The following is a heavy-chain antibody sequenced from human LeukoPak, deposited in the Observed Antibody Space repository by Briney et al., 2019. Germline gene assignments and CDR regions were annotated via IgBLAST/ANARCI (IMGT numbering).Heavy chain of an antibody. CDR1: GFTFSSYG. J-gene: IGHJ2*01. Sequence: GGSLRLSCAASGFTFSSYGMHWVRQAPGKGLEWVAFIWYDGGNKYYADSVKGRFTISRDNSKNTVYLQMNNLRAEDTAVYHCAKDGSSGWPPGRYWYFDLWGRGTLVTVSS. CDR3: AKDGSSGWPPGRYWYFDL. V-gene: IGHV3-30*02. D-gene: IGHD6-19*01. CDR2: IWYDGGNK.